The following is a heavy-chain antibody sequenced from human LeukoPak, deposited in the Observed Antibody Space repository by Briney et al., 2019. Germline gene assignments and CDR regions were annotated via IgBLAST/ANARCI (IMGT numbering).Heavy chain of an antibody. J-gene: IGHJ5*02. CDR3: ARQAGIRGDYVWGSYRFNWFDP. V-gene: IGHV1-69*13. CDR1: GGTFSSYA. D-gene: IGHD3-16*01. Sequence: SVKVSCKASGGTFSSYAISWVRQAPGQGLEWMGGIIPIFGTANYAQKFQGRVTITADESTSTAYMELSSLRSEDTAVYYCARQAGIRGDYVWGSYRFNWFDPWGQGTLVTVSS. CDR2: IIPIFGTA.